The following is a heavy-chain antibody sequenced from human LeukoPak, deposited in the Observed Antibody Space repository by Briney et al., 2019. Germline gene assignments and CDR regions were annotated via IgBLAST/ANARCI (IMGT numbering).Heavy chain of an antibody. D-gene: IGHD4/OR15-4a*01. CDR3: ARDADYGRLDY. CDR2: IKQDGSEK. J-gene: IGHJ4*02. Sequence: GGSLRLSCAASGFTVSSYWMSWVRQAPGKGLEWVANIKQDGSEKYYVDSVKGRFTISRDNAKTSLYLLMNSLRAEDTAVYYCARDADYGRLDYWGQGTLVTVSS. V-gene: IGHV3-7*05. CDR1: GFTVSSYW.